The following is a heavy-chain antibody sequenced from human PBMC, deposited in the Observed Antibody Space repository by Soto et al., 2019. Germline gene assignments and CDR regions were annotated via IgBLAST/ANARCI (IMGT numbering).Heavy chain of an antibody. CDR2: ISDSGGST. CDR3: ANDRLVVRYFYYGMDV. J-gene: IGHJ6*02. D-gene: IGHD2-8*02. Sequence: GALRLSCVASGYTFSNYAMSWVRPAPGKGLEWVSGISDSGGSTYHADSVKGRFTISRDNSKNTLYLQMNSLRAEDTAVYYCANDRLVVRYFYYGMDVCTQGTTVTGSS. V-gene: IGHV3-23*01. CDR1: GYTFSNYA.